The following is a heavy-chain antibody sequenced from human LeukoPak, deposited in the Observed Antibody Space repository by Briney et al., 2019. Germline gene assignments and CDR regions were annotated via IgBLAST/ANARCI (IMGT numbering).Heavy chain of an antibody. V-gene: IGHV4-59*12. J-gene: IGHJ3*02. Sequence: SETLSLTCTVSGGSISSYYWSWIRQPPGKGLEWIGYIYYSGSTYYNPSLKSRVTISVDTSKNQFSLKLSSVTAADTAVYYCARGDSRVFSFDIWGQGTMVTVSS. CDR1: GGSISSYY. D-gene: IGHD2-8*01. CDR3: ARGDSRVFSFDI. CDR2: IYYSGST.